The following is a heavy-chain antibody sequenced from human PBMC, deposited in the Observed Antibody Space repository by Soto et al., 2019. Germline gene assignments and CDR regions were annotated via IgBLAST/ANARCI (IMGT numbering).Heavy chain of an antibody. CDR1: GYTFTSYY. CDR2: INPSGGST. CDR3: ARDGVAATKGLNYYYYYYMDV. V-gene: IGHV1-46*03. D-gene: IGHD2-15*01. Sequence: ASVKVSCKASGYTFTSYYMHWVRQAPGQGLEWMGIINPSGGSTSYAQKFQGRVTITRETSPSKVYMELSSLRSEDTAVYYCARDGVAATKGLNYYYYYYMDVWGKGTTVTVSS. J-gene: IGHJ6*03.